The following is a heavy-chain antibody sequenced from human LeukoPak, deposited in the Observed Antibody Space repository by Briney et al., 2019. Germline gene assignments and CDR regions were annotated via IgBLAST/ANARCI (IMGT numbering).Heavy chain of an antibody. CDR2: ISYDGSNK. J-gene: IGHJ4*02. V-gene: IGHV3-30*18. CDR3: AKLSRGHYYDSSGYYYGENY. CDR1: GFTSSIYA. D-gene: IGHD3-22*01. Sequence: SPRLSSAPSGFTSSIYATHCVRQAPRKGLGRVAVISYDGSNKNYADSVKGRFTISRDNSKNTLYLQMNSLRAEDTAVYYCAKLSRGHYYDSSGYYYGENYWGQGTLVTVSS.